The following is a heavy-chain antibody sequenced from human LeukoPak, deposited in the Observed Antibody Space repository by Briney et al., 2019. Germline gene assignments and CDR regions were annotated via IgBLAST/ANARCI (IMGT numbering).Heavy chain of an antibody. J-gene: IGHJ4*02. CDR3: ARGDDSSGYIRVDFDY. D-gene: IGHD3-22*01. Sequence: GASVTVSCKASGYTFTSYYMHWVRQAPGQGLEWMGIINPSGGSTSYAQKLQGGVTMTTDTSTSTAYMELRSLRSDDTAVYYCARGDDSSGYIRVDFDYWGQGTLVTVSS. V-gene: IGHV1-46*01. CDR2: INPSGGST. CDR1: GYTFTSYY.